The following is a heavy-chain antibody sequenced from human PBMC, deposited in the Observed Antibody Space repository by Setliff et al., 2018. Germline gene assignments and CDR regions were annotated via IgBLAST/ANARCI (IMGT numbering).Heavy chain of an antibody. CDR1: GGTFSRYA. V-gene: IGHV1-69*13. J-gene: IGHJ6*03. CDR2: IIPIFGTP. Sequence: ASVKVSCKSSGGTFSRYAINWVRQAPGQGLEWMGGIIPIFGTPTYAQKFQGRVTIIADESTSTTYMELSSLRSEDTAVYYCARGPQKFYSDTSGYYYDALYYYYMDVWGKGTTVTVSS. CDR3: ARGPQKFYSDTSGYYYDALYYYYMDV. D-gene: IGHD3-22*01.